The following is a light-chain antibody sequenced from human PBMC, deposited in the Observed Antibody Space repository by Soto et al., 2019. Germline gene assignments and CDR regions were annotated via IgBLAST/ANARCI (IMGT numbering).Light chain of an antibody. CDR3: QQSYSTPHT. CDR2: AAS. V-gene: IGKV1-39*01. J-gene: IGKJ4*01. CDR1: QRISSY. Sequence: SHLPQYPYSLAASVGDRFTIPWRASQRISSYLTWYQQKPGKAPKLLIYAASSLQSGVPSRFSGSGSGTDFTLTISRLQPEDFATYYCQQSYSTPHTFGRGTKVDIK.